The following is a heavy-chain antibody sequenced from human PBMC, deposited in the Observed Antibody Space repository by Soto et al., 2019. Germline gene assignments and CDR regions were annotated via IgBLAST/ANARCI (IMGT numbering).Heavy chain of an antibody. CDR2: IKSKTDGGTT. Sequence: EVQLVESGGGLVEPGGSLRLSCAASGFNFINAWMHWVRQAPGKGLEWVGRIKSKTDGGTTDYAAPVRGRFIISRDDSKNTLYLQINSLKMEDTAVYYCSALGVWGQGTTVTVSS. J-gene: IGHJ6*02. CDR3: SALGV. D-gene: IGHD1-26*01. V-gene: IGHV3-15*07. CDR1: GFNFINAW.